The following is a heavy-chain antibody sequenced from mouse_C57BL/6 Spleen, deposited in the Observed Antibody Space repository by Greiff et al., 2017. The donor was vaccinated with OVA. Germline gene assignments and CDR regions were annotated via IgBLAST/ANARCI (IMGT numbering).Heavy chain of an antibody. CDR2: IYPGDGDT. CDR3: ARVGYSNYVNYAMDY. D-gene: IGHD2-5*01. Sequence: QVQLQQSGAELVKPGASVKISCKASGYAFSSYWMNWVKQRPGKGLEWIGQIYPGDGDTNYNGKFKGKATLTADKSSSTAYMQLSSLTSEDSAVYFCARVGYSNYVNYAMDYWGQGTSVTVSS. J-gene: IGHJ4*01. V-gene: IGHV1-80*01. CDR1: GYAFSSYW.